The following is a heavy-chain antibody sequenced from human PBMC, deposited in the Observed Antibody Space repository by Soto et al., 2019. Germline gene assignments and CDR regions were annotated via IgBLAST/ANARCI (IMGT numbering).Heavy chain of an antibody. Sequence: SETLSLTCSVTGGSMSEYFWSWIRQSPGKGLEWIGYIYYLGSTDYNPSLKSRVTISVDTSKRQFSLRLTSVTAADTAVYYCARDGYDGSGSPYPAYWGPGTQVTVS. D-gene: IGHD3-10*01. J-gene: IGHJ4*02. CDR1: GGSMSEYF. CDR3: ARDGYDGSGSPYPAY. V-gene: IGHV4-59*01. CDR2: IYYLGST.